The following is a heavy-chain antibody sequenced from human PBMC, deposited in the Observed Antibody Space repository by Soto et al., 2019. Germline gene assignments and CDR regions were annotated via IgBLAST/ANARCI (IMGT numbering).Heavy chain of an antibody. D-gene: IGHD2-15*01. CDR2: IIAYNGNT. V-gene: IGHV1-18*01. Sequence: ASVTVSCKASGYTFTSYGISWVRQAPGQGLEWMGGIIAYNGNTNYAQKLQGRVTMTTDTSTRTAYMELRSMRSDDTAVYYCARDRMVAPLDYWGQGTLVTVSS. CDR1: GYTFTSYG. J-gene: IGHJ4*02. CDR3: ARDRMVAPLDY.